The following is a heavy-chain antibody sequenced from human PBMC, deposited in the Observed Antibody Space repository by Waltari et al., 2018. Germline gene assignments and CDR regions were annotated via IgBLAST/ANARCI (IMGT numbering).Heavy chain of an antibody. CDR1: GGTFSSST. CDR3: ATSQSGTYYDAIVV. CDR2: IVPILGRT. V-gene: IGHV1-69*11. Sequence: QVQLVQSGAEVKKPGSSVKVSCKASGGTFSSSTVTWVRQAPGQGLDWMGRIVPILGRTYYEQSFQGRGTSSADESTSTVYMELRSLTFEDSAVYYCATSQSGTYYDAIVVWGQGTKVT. J-gene: IGHJ3*01. D-gene: IGHD1-26*01.